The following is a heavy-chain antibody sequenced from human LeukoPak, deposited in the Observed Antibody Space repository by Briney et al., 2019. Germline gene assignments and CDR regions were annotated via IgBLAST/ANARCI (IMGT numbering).Heavy chain of an antibody. D-gene: IGHD3-10*01. CDR3: ARQNMIRGVILFDH. CDR2: IYISGST. J-gene: IGHJ4*02. V-gene: IGHV4-61*02. Sequence: SETLSLTCTVSRGSISSGFYYWNWIRQPAGKGLEWIGRIYISGSTNYNPSLKSRVTISVDTSKNQFSLKLTSVTAADTAVYYCARQNMIRGVILFDHWGQGTLVTVSS. CDR1: RGSISSGFYY.